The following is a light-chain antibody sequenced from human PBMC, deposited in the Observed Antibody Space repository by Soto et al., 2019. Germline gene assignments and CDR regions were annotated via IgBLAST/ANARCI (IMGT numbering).Light chain of an antibody. V-gene: IGLV4-69*01. CDR1: SGHSSYA. Sequence: QPVLTQSPSASASLGASVKLTCTLSSGHSSYAIAWHQQQPEKGPRYLMKLNSDGSHSKGDGIPDRFSGSSSGAECYLTISSLQSEDEADYYCQTWGTGIQVFGTGPQLTVL. J-gene: IGLJ1*01. CDR3: QTWGTGIQV. CDR2: LNSDGSH.